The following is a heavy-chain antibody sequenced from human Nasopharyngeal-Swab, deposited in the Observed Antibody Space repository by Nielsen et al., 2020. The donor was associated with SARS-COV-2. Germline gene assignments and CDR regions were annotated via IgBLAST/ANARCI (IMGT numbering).Heavy chain of an antibody. J-gene: IGHJ3*02. CDR1: GFTFDDYA. CDR3: AKDTGHYYGSGLHDAFDI. CDR2: ISWNSGSI. Sequence: SLKISCAASGFTFDDYAMHWVRQAPGKGLEWVSGISWNSGSIGYADSVKSRFTISRDNAKNSLYLQMNSLRAEDTALYYCAKDTGHYYGSGLHDAFDIWGQGTMVTVSS. V-gene: IGHV3-9*01. D-gene: IGHD3-10*01.